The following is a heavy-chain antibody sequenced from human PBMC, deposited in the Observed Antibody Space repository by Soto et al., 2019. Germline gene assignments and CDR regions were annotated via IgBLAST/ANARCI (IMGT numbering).Heavy chain of an antibody. V-gene: IGHV1-69*13. CDR3: ARGLKRITMIVAPPYYYYYGMDV. J-gene: IGHJ6*02. Sequence: ASVKVSCKASGGTFSSYAISWVRQAPGQGLEWMGGIIPIFGTANYAQKFQGRVTITADESTSTAYMELSSLRSEDTAVYYCARGLKRITMIVAPPYYYYYGMDVWGQGTTVTVSS. CDR2: IIPIFGTA. CDR1: GGTFSSYA. D-gene: IGHD3-22*01.